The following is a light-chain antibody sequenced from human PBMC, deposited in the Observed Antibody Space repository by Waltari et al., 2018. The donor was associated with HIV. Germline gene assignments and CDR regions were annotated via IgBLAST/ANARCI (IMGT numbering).Light chain of an antibody. CDR1: SSDVGGYNY. Sequence: QSALTQPASVSGSPGQSITISCTGTSSDVGGYNYVSWYQQHPGKAPKLMIYEVSTRPSGVSNLFSGSKSGNTASLTISGLQAEDEADYYCSSYTSSNTLVVFGGGTKLTVL. J-gene: IGLJ2*01. CDR2: EVS. CDR3: SSYTSSNTLVV. V-gene: IGLV2-14*01.